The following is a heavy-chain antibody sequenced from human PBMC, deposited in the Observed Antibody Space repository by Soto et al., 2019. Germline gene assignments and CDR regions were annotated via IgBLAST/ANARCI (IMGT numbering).Heavy chain of an antibody. CDR3: ARGMVAAAGQGSYYGMDV. CDR1: GYTFTGYY. Sequence: ASVKVSCKASGYTFTGYYMHWVRPAPGQGLEWMGWINPNSGGTNYAQKFQGRVTMTRDTSISTAYMELSRLRSDDTAVYYCARGMVAAAGQGSYYGMDVWGQGTTVTVSS. CDR2: INPNSGGT. J-gene: IGHJ6*02. D-gene: IGHD6-13*01. V-gene: IGHV1-2*02.